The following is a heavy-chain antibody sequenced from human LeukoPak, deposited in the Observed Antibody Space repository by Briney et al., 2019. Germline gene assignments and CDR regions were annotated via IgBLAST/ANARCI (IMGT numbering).Heavy chain of an antibody. V-gene: IGHV1-2*02. CDR3: VRDHLHYFDY. CDR2: INIESGGT. Sequence: GASVKVSCKASGYSFTAYYIHWVRQAPGQGPEWMGWINIESGGTNYAQKFQGRVTMTRDTSISTAYTEMSSLRSDDTAVYYCVRDHLHYFDYWGQGTLVTVSS. J-gene: IGHJ4*02. CDR1: GYSFTAYY.